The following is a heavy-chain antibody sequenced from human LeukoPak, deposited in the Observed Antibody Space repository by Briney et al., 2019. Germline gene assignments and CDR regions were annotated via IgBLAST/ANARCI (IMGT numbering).Heavy chain of an antibody. V-gene: IGHV3-30*01. J-gene: IGHJ4*02. CDR3: ARDENYYGSGSYPGF. CDR1: GFTFSSYA. Sequence: GGSLRLSCAASGFTFSSYAMHWVRQAPGKGLEWVAVISYDGSNKYYADSVRGRFTISRDNSKNTLYLQMNSLRAEDTAVYYCARDENYYGSGSYPGFWGQGTLVTVPS. D-gene: IGHD3-10*01. CDR2: ISYDGSNK.